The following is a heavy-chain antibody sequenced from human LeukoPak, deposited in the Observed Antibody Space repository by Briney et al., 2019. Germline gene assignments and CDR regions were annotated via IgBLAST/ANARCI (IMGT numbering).Heavy chain of an antibody. Sequence: GGSLRLSCAASGFTFSSYSMHWVRQAPGKGLEWVAVISYDGGSKYYANSVKGRFTISRDNSKNTLYLQLNSMRAEDTAIYYCAREVGAVAGRSFDYWGQGTLVTVSS. J-gene: IGHJ4*02. D-gene: IGHD6-19*01. V-gene: IGHV3-30*04. CDR1: GFTFSSYS. CDR3: AREVGAVAGRSFDY. CDR2: ISYDGGSK.